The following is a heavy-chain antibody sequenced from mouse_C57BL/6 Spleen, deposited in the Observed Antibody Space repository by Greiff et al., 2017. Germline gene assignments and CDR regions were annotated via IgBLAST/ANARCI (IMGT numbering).Heavy chain of an antibody. D-gene: IGHD6-1*01. J-gene: IGHJ4*01. V-gene: IGHV1-18*01. CDR1: GYTFTDYN. Sequence: EVQLQQSGPELVKPGASVKIPCKASGYTFTDYNMDWVKQSHGKSLEWIGDINPNNGGTSYNQKFKGKATLTVDKSSSTAYMELRSLTSEDTAVYYGARPAYHSLYGYAMDYWGQGTSVTVSS. CDR2: INPNNGGT. CDR3: ARPAYHSLYGYAMDY.